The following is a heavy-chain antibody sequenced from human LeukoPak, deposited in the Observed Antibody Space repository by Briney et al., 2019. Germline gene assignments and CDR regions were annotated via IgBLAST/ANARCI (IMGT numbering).Heavy chain of an antibody. CDR2: IIPIFGTA. CDR3: ARDHETAFDI. V-gene: IGHV1-69*13. Sequence: ASVKVSCKASVGTFSSYAISWVRQAPGQGLEWMGGIIPIFGTANYAQKFQGRVTITADESTSTAYMELSSLRSEDTAVYYCARDHETAFDIWGQGTMVTVSS. CDR1: VGTFSSYA. J-gene: IGHJ3*02.